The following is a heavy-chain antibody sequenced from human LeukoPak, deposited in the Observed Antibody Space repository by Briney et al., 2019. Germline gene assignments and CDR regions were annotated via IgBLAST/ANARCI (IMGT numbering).Heavy chain of an antibody. D-gene: IGHD6-19*01. CDR3: AKEGGESSGWYKGNWELWLDY. Sequence: PGGSLRLSCAASGFTFSSYSMNWVRQAPGKGLEWVSSISSSSNYIYYADSVKGRFTISRDNAKNSLHLQMNNLRAEDTAVYYCAKEGGESSGWYKGNWELWLDYWGQGTLVTVSS. CDR2: ISSSSNYI. V-gene: IGHV3-21*01. J-gene: IGHJ4*02. CDR1: GFTFSSYS.